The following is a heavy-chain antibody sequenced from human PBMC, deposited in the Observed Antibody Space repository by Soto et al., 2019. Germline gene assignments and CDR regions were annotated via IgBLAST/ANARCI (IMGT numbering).Heavy chain of an antibody. V-gene: IGHV4-30-4*01. J-gene: IGHJ4*02. CDR3: ATMGTPATGLYYFDY. CDR1: GGSISSGNYY. D-gene: IGHD2-15*01. Sequence: SETLSLTCPVSGGSISSGNYYWSWIRQPPGKGLEWIGFISYSGSAYYNPSLKSRVTISVDTSKNQFSLNLSFVTAADTAVYYCATMGTPATGLYYFDYWGQGTLVTVSS. CDR2: ISYSGSA.